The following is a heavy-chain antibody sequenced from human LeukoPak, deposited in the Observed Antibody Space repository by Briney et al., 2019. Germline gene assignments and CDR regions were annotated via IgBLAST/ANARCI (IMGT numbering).Heavy chain of an antibody. D-gene: IGHD4-17*01. J-gene: IGHJ5*02. CDR1: GFTFSTYE. CDR3: ARESPDYGDYFVGPFDP. Sequence: GGSLRLSCAASGFTFSTYEMNWVRQAPGKGLEWVAYISTSSRTIYYADSVKGRFTISRDNAKNSLYLQMNSLRAEDTAVYYCARESPDYGDYFVGPFDPWGQGTLVTVSS. CDR2: ISTSSRTI. V-gene: IGHV3-48*03.